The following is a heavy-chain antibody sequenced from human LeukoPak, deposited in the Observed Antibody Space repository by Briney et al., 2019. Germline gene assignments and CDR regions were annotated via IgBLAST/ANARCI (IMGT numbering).Heavy chain of an antibody. Sequence: SETLSLTCTVSGGSMSSYYWSWIRQPPGKGLEWIGYTYYSGSTNYNPSLKSRGTISVDTSKNQFSLKLSSVTAADTAVYYCARVLSYYSSGWYYYFDYWGQGTLVTVSS. CDR2: TYYSGST. CDR3: ARVLSYYSSGWYYYFDY. V-gene: IGHV4-59*01. J-gene: IGHJ4*02. CDR1: GGSMSSYY. D-gene: IGHD6-19*01.